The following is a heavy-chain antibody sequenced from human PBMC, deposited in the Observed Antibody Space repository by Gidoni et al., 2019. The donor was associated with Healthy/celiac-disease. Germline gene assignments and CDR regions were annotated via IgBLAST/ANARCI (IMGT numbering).Heavy chain of an antibody. J-gene: IGHJ6*02. D-gene: IGHD2-2*03. CDR1: GYTFTGCY. Sequence: QVQLVQFGAEVKKPGASVKVSCKASGYTFTGCYMPWVRQAPGQGLEWMGWINPNSGGTNYAQKFQGRVTMTRDTSISTAYMELSRLRSDDTAVYYCARGGYCSSTSCYYYYGMDVWGQGTTVTVSS. V-gene: IGHV1-2*02. CDR2: INPNSGGT. CDR3: ARGGYCSSTSCYYYYGMDV.